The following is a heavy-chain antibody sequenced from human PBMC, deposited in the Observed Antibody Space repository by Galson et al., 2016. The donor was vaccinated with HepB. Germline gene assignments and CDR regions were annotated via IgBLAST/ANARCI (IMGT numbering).Heavy chain of an antibody. CDR3: VRDGRLQTWNDGDY. CDR1: GFSFSRYG. Sequence: SLRLSCAASGFSFSRYGMHWARQAPGRGLEWVAVIWHDGSNKYYGDSVEGRFTISRDNSQNTVFLQMNSLRVEDTGIYYCVRDGRLQTWNDGDYWGQGTLVTDSS. CDR2: IWHDGSNK. D-gene: IGHD1-1*01. V-gene: IGHV3-33*01. J-gene: IGHJ4*02.